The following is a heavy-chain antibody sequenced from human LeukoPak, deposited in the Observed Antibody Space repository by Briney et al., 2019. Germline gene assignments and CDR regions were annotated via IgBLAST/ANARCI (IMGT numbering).Heavy chain of an antibody. Sequence: SETLSLTCTVSGGSISSGSYYWSWIRQPAGKGLEWIGRIYTSGSTNYNPSLKSRVTISVDTSKNQFSLKLSSVTAADTAVYYCARHVGRIAAAGISEPFDYWGQGTLVTVSS. CDR3: ARHVGRIAAAGISEPFDY. J-gene: IGHJ4*02. D-gene: IGHD6-13*01. CDR2: IYTSGST. V-gene: IGHV4-61*02. CDR1: GGSISSGSYY.